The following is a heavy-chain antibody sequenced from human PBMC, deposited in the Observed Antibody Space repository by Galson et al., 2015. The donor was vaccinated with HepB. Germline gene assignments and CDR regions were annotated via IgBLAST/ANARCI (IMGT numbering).Heavy chain of an antibody. CDR3: AREVTIFGVVNAGAFDI. J-gene: IGHJ3*02. Sequence: SVKVSCKASGGTFSSYAISWVRQAPGQGLEWMGGIIPIFGTANYAQKFQGRVTITADESTSTAYMELSSLRSEDTAVYYCAREVTIFGVVNAGAFDIWGQGTMVTVSS. D-gene: IGHD3-3*01. CDR2: IIPIFGTA. V-gene: IGHV1-69*13. CDR1: GGTFSSYA.